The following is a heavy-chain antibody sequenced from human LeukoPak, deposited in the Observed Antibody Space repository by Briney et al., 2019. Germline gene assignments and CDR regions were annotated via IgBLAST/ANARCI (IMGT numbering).Heavy chain of an antibody. CDR1: GFTFSSYA. CDR2: ISGDGSTT. J-gene: IGHJ4*02. V-gene: IGHV3-74*01. Sequence: QPGGSLRLSCAASGFTFSSYAMSWVRQAPGKGLAWVSRISGDGSTTRYADSVKGRFTISRDNAQNTLFLQMDSLRAEDTAVYYCARDDYNRYWGQGTLVTVSS. D-gene: IGHD4-11*01. CDR3: ARDDYNRY.